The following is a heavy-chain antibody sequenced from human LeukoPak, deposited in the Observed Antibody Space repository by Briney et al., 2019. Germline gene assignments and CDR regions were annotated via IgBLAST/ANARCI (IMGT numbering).Heavy chain of an antibody. CDR1: GFTFSSYA. J-gene: IGHJ4*02. D-gene: IGHD3-10*01. CDR3: AKDSLLLWFGELSPYFDY. V-gene: IGHV3-23*01. Sequence: GGSLRLSCAASGFTFSSYAMSWVRQAPGKGLEWVSAISGSGGSTYYADSVKGRFTISRDNSKNTLYLQMNSLGAEDTAVYYCAKDSLLLWFGELSPYFDYWGQGTLVTVSS. CDR2: ISGSGGST.